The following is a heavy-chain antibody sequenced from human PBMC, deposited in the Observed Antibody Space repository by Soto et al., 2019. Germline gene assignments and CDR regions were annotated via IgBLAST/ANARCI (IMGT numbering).Heavy chain of an antibody. CDR1: GFTVSSNY. D-gene: IGHD5-12*01. Sequence: PGGSLRLSCAASGFTVSSNYMSWVRQAPGKGLEWVSVIYSGGSTYYADSVKGRFTISRDNSKNTLYLQMNSLRAEDTAVYYCARSVVATMGATPIFDYWGQGTLVTVSS. V-gene: IGHV3-66*01. CDR3: ARSVVATMGATPIFDY. CDR2: IYSGGST. J-gene: IGHJ4*02.